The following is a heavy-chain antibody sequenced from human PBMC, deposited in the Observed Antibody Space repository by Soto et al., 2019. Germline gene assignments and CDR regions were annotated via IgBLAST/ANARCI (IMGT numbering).Heavy chain of an antibody. D-gene: IGHD6-19*01. CDR3: AKGPGSGWAWYFDN. CDR2: ISDTGAST. J-gene: IGHJ4*02. CDR1: GFTFKESA. Sequence: EVRLLEAGGGLKQPGGSLRLSCAASGFTFKESAMNWVRQAPGKGLEWVASISDTGASTWYAESVRGRLRISRDNSKNTLYLQKNTLRGEEAAVYYCAKGPGSGWAWYFDNWGQGTLVTVSS. V-gene: IGHV3-23*01.